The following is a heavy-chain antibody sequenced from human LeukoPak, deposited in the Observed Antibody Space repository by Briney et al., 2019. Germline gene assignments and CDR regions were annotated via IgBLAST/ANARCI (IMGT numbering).Heavy chain of an antibody. CDR3: ARGYSYLLY. CDR1: GGSISSYC. D-gene: IGHD5-18*01. J-gene: IGHJ4*02. V-gene: IGHV4-4*07. CDR2: IYSSGST. Sequence: SETLSLTCTVSGGSISSYCWSWIRQPAGKGLEWIGRIYSSGSTNYNPSLKSRVTMSVDTSKNQLSLTLTSVTAADTAVYYCARGYSYLLYWGQGTLVTVSS.